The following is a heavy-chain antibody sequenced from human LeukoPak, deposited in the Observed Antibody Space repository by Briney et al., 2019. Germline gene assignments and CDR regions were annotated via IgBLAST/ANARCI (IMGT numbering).Heavy chain of an antibody. V-gene: IGHV1-69*13. CDR3: ARDEPRVAAAAPSHFDY. CDR2: IIPIFGTA. CDR1: GGTFSSYA. Sequence: SVKVSRKASGGTFSSYAISWVRQAPGQGLEWMGGIIPIFGTANYAQKFQGRVTITADESTSTAYMELSSLRSEDTAVYYCARDEPRVAAAAPSHFDYWGQGTLVTVSS. J-gene: IGHJ4*02. D-gene: IGHD6-13*01.